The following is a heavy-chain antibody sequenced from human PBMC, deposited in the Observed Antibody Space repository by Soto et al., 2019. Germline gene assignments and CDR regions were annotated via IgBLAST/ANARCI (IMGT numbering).Heavy chain of an antibody. D-gene: IGHD3-16*01. V-gene: IGHV1-3*01. J-gene: IGHJ6*02. CDR3: AMVDVYVTPSPQDV. CDR1: GYTFTSYA. CDR2: INAGNGNT. Sequence: ASVKVSCKASGYTFTSYATHWVRQAPGQRLEWMGWINAGNGNTNYAQNLQGRVTLTTDTSTSTAYMELTSLRSNDTAIYYCAMVDVYVTPSPQDVWGQGTTVTVSS.